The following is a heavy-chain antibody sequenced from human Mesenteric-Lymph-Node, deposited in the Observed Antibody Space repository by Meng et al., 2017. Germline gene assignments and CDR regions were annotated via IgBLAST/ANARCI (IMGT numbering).Heavy chain of an antibody. Sequence: ASVKVSCKASGYTFTSYGITWVRQAPGEGLEWMGWISAYNGNTKYAQKLQGRVTMTTDTSTSTAYMELRSLRSDDTAVYYCARDPTSRYCSGGSCYSWFDYYYYGMDVWGQGTTVTVSS. CDR3: ARDPTSRYCSGGSCYSWFDYYYYGMDV. V-gene: IGHV1-18*01. CDR1: GYTFTSYG. J-gene: IGHJ6*02. D-gene: IGHD2-15*01. CDR2: ISAYNGNT.